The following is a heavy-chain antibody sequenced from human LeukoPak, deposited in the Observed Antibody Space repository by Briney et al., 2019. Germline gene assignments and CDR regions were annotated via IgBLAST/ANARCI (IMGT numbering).Heavy chain of an antibody. V-gene: IGHV3-15*01. J-gene: IGHJ4*02. CDR2: IKSKTDGGTT. D-gene: IGHD2-15*01. Sequence: TGGSLRLSCAASGFTFSNAWMSWVRRAPGKGLEWVGRIKSKTDGGTTDYAAPVKGRFTISRDDSKNTLYLQMNSLKTEDTAVYYCTTAADIVVVVAALGYFDYWGQGTLVTVSS. CDR1: GFTFSNAW. CDR3: TTAADIVVVVAALGYFDY.